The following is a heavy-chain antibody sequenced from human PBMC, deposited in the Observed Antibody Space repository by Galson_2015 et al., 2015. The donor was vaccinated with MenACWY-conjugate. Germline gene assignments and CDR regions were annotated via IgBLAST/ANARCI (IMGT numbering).Heavy chain of an antibody. Sequence: QSGAEEKKPGESLTISCKGSGYSFTSYWIGWVSQMPGKGLEWMGIIYPGDSDTRYSPSFQGQVTISADKSISTAYLQWSGLKASDTAMYYCARSWPQRVTVAGDWGAFDIWGQGTMVTVSS. CDR2: IYPGDSDT. J-gene: IGHJ3*02. D-gene: IGHD6-19*01. CDR3: ARSWPQRVTVAGDWGAFDI. CDR1: GYSFTSYW. V-gene: IGHV5-51*01.